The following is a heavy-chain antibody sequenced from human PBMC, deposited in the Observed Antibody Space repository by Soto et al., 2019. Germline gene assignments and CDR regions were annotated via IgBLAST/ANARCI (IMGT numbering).Heavy chain of an antibody. CDR3: ARGTVEVLRYFDWLPQYYYYGMDV. Sequence: PSETLSLTCTVSGGSISSGDYYWSWIRQPPGKGLEWIGCIYYSGSTYYNPSLKSRVTISVDTSKNQFSLKLSSVTAADTAVYYCARGTVEVLRYFDWLPQYYYYGMDVWGQGTTVTVSS. J-gene: IGHJ6*02. V-gene: IGHV4-30-4*01. CDR2: IYYSGST. CDR1: GGSISSGDYY. D-gene: IGHD3-9*01.